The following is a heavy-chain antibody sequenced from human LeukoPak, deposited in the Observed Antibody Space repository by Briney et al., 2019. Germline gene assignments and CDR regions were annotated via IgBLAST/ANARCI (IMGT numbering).Heavy chain of an antibody. Sequence: GGSLRLSCAASGSTFSNYGMHWVRQAPGKGLEWVAVISYDGSNKYYADSVKGRFAISRDNSKNTLYLQMNSLRAEDTAVYYCAKAYGYCTTTSCSHEEFDYWGQGTLVTVSS. CDR1: GSTFSNYG. CDR3: AKAYGYCTTTSCSHEEFDY. CDR2: ISYDGSNK. D-gene: IGHD2-2*01. J-gene: IGHJ4*02. V-gene: IGHV3-30*18.